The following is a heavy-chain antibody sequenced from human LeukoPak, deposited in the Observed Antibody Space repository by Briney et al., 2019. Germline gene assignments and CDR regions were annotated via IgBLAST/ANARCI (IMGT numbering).Heavy chain of an antibody. J-gene: IGHJ6*02. CDR2: IIPIFGTS. CDR1: GGTFSSYP. Sequence: ASVKVSCKASGGTFSSYPIRWVRQAPGQGLEWMGGIIPIFGTSNYAQKFQGRVTNTADESTSTAYMELSSLRSEDTAVYYCARWCIAAAGTVCYYYGMDVWGQGTTVTVSS. V-gene: IGHV1-69*13. D-gene: IGHD6-13*01. CDR3: ARWCIAAAGTVCYYYGMDV.